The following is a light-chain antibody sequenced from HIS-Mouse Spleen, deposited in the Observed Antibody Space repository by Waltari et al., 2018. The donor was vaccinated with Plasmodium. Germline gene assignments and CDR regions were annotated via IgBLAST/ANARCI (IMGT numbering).Light chain of an antibody. Sequence: SYELTQPPSVSVSPGQTARITSPGNDLPKKKPYSNQQKSGQAPGLVIYEDSKRPSGIPERFSGSSSGTMATLTISGAQVEDEADYYCYSTDSSGNHRVFGGGTKLTVL. CDR2: EDS. CDR1: DLPKKK. V-gene: IGLV3-10*01. CDR3: YSTDSSGNHRV. J-gene: IGLJ3*02.